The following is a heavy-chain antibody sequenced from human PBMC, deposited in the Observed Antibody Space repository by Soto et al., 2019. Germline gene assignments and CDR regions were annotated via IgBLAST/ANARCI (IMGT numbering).Heavy chain of an antibody. CDR2: ISYDGSNK. D-gene: IGHD3-10*01. CDR3: AKDGRFGELLPWFDP. J-gene: IGHJ5*02. Sequence: SLRHSCAASGFTFSSYGMHWVRQAPGKGLEWVAVISYDGSNKYYADSVKGRFTISRDNSKNTLYLQMNSLRAEDTAVYYCAKDGRFGELLPWFDPWGQGTLVTVSS. V-gene: IGHV3-30*18. CDR1: GFTFSSYG.